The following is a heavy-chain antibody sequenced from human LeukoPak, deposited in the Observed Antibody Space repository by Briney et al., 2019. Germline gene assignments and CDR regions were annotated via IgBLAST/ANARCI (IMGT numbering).Heavy chain of an antibody. V-gene: IGHV4-39*07. CDR1: GGSISSSIHY. D-gene: IGHD6-19*01. CDR3: ARRDGIKYSSGSDYYYGMDV. J-gene: IGHJ6*02. CDR2: IHYSGNT. Sequence: PSETLSLTCTVSGGSISSSIHYWGWVRQSPRKGLEWIGTIHYSGNTYYNPSLRSRLTISLDTSNNQFSLKLSSVTAADTAVYYCARRDGIKYSSGSDYYYGMDVWGQGTTVTVSS.